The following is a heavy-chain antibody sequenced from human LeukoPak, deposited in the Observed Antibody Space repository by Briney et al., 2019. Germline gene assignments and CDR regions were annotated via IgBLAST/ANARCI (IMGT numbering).Heavy chain of an antibody. J-gene: IGHJ4*02. D-gene: IGHD6-13*01. CDR2: IYYSGST. V-gene: IGHV4-31*03. CDR1: GGSISSGGYY. Sequence: SETLSLTCTVSGGSISSGGYYWSWIRQHPGKGLEWIGYIYYSGSTYYNPSLKSRVTISVDTSKNQFSLKLSSVTAADTAVYYCARDRGYSSSWFDYWGQGTLVTVSS. CDR3: ARDRGYSSSWFDY.